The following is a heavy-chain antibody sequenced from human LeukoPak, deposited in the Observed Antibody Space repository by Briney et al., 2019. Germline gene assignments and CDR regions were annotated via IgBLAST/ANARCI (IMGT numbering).Heavy chain of an antibody. D-gene: IGHD6-19*01. CDR3: ARDLDSSGPDYYYYYYMDV. V-gene: IGHV1-46*01. J-gene: IGHJ6*03. Sequence: ASVKVSCKASGYTFTSYYMHWVRQAPGQGLEWMGIINPSGGSTSYAQKFQGRVTMTRDMSTSTVYMELSSLRSEDTAVYYCARDLDSSGPDYYYYYYMDVWGKGTTVTISS. CDR2: INPSGGST. CDR1: GYTFTSYY.